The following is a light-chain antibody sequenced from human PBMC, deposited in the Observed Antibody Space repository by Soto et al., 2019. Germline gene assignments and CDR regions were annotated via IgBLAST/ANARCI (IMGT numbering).Light chain of an antibody. V-gene: IGLV2-14*01. Sequence: QSVLTQPASVSGSPGQSITISCTGTSSDAGAYNYVSWYQQHPGKAPKLMIFEVSNRPSGVSNRFSGSKSGNTASLTISGLQAEDEADYHCSSYTSSSTYVFGTGTKVTVL. J-gene: IGLJ1*01. CDR2: EVS. CDR3: SSYTSSSTYV. CDR1: SSDAGAYNY.